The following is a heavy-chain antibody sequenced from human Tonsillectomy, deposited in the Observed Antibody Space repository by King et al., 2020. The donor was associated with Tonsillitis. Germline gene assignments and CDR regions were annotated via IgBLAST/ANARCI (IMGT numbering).Heavy chain of an antibody. CDR3: AKLGYSSGWYGYFDT. CDR1: GFTFSSYA. D-gene: IGHD6-19*01. CDR2: ISGSAGST. J-gene: IGHJ4*02. Sequence: VQLVESGGGLVQPGGSLRLSCAASGFTFSSYAMTWVRQAPGKGLEWVSAISGSAGSTYYADSVKGRFTISRDNSKNTLYLQMNSLRAEDTAVYYCAKLGYSSGWYGYFDTWGKGALVTASS. V-gene: IGHV3-23*04.